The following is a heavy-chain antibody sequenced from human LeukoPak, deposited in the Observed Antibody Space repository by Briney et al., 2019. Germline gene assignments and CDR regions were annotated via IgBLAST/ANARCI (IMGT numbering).Heavy chain of an antibody. CDR3: ARAGIAARSGRSWFDP. V-gene: IGHV3-21*01. J-gene: IGHJ5*02. CDR2: ISSSSSYI. Sequence: GGSLRLSCAASGFTFSSYSMNWVRQAPGKGLEWVSSISSSSSYIYYADSAKGRFTISRDNAKNSLYLQMNSLRAEDTAVYYCARAGIAARSGRSWFDPWGQGTLVTVSS. D-gene: IGHD6-6*01. CDR1: GFTFSSYS.